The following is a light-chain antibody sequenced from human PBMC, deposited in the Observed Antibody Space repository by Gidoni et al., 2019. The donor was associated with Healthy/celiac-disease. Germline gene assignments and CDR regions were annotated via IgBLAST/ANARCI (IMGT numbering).Light chain of an antibody. CDR3: QQSYSTPYT. J-gene: IGKJ2*01. Sequence: DIQMTQSPSSLSASVRDRVTITCRASQSISSYLNWYQQKPGKAPKLLIYAASSLQSGVPSRFSGSGSGTDFTLTISSLQPEDFATYYCQQSYSTPYTFXQXTKLEIK. CDR1: QSISSY. CDR2: AAS. V-gene: IGKV1-39*01.